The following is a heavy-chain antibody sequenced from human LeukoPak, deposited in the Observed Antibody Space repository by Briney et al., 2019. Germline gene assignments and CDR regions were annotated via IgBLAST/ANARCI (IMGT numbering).Heavy chain of an antibody. CDR2: INSDGSST. CDR1: GFTFSSYS. J-gene: IGHJ4*02. CDR3: ARDPLVVPAAPQDY. V-gene: IGHV3-74*01. D-gene: IGHD2-2*01. Sequence: PGGSLRLSCAASGFTFSSYSMNWVRQAPGKGLVWVSRINSDGSSTSYADSVKGRFTISRDNAKNTLYLQMNSLRAEDTAVYYCARDPLVVPAAPQDYWGQGTLVTVSS.